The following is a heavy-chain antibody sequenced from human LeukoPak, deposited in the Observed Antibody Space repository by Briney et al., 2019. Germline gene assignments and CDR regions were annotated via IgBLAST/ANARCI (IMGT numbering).Heavy chain of an antibody. J-gene: IGHJ4*02. D-gene: IGHD2-15*01. CDR3: ASEGYCSGGSCYSVYYFDY. Sequence: SVKVSCKSSGGTFSSYAISGVRQAPGQGIEWMGRIIPILGIANYAQKFQGRVTITADKSTRTAYMELSSVRSEDTAVYYCASEGYCSGGSCYSVYYFDYWGQGTLVTVSS. CDR2: IIPILGIA. CDR1: GGTFSSYA. V-gene: IGHV1-69*04.